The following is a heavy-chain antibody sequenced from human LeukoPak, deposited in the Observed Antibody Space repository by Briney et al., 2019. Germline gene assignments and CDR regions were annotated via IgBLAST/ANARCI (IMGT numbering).Heavy chain of an antibody. CDR3: ARDNFWAHDY. CDR2: IYYSGST. V-gene: IGHV4-61*01. Sequence: SETLSLTCTVSGGSVSSGSHYWSWIRQPPGKGLEWIGYIYYSGSTNYNPSLKSRVTISVDTSKNQFSLKLSSVTAADTAVYYCARDNFWAHDYWGQGTLVIVSS. D-gene: IGHD3-3*01. J-gene: IGHJ4*02. CDR1: GGSVSSGSHY.